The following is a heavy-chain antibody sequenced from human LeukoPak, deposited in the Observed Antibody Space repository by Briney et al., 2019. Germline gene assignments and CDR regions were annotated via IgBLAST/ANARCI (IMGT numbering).Heavy chain of an antibody. Sequence: PGRSLRLSCAASGFTFNSYGMHWVRQAPGKGLEWVSGISFNGGRIGYADSVKGRFTISRDNAKNSLYLQMNNLRPEDTALYYCAKDGWFLNSDLHGDFDNWGQGILVTVSS. J-gene: IGHJ4*02. CDR1: GFTFNSYG. CDR2: ISFNGGRI. CDR3: AKDGWFLNSDLHGDFDN. V-gene: IGHV3-9*01. D-gene: IGHD4-11*01.